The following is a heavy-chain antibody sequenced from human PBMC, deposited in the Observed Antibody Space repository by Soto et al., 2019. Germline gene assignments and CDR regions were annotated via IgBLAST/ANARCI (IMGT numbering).Heavy chain of an antibody. CDR3: ASDRSGWYDF. D-gene: IGHD6-19*01. Sequence: QVQLVQSAAEVGKPGASVKVSCKASGYTFTTIRLGWVRQAPGQGLEWMGWIRTHNGDTQYAQKFQGRVTMTADTSTTTAYMEVRSLRPDDTAVFYCASDRSGWYDFWGQGTLVTVSS. V-gene: IGHV1-18*01. J-gene: IGHJ5*01. CDR1: GYTFTTIR. CDR2: IRTHNGDT.